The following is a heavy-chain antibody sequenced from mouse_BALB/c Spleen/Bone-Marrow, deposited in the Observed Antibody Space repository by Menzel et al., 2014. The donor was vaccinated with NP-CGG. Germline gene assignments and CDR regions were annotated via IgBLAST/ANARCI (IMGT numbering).Heavy chain of an antibody. Sequence: EVQLVESGGSLVKPGGSLKLSCAASGFTFSSYAMSWVRQSPEKRLEWVAEISSGGSYTYYPDTVTGRFTISRDNAKNTLYLEMSSLRSEDTAMYYCARDHYGYYTMDYWGQGTSVTVSS. J-gene: IGHJ4*01. CDR1: GFTFSSYA. V-gene: IGHV5-9-4*01. D-gene: IGHD1-2*01. CDR3: ARDHYGYYTMDY. CDR2: ISSGGSYT.